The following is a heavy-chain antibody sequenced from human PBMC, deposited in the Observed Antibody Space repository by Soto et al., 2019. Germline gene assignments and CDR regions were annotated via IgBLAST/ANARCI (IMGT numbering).Heavy chain of an antibody. CDR3: ARDTAWTRYYYCSTDV. Sequence: GASVKVSCKASGYTFTSYGISWVRQAPGQGLEWMGWISAYNGNTNYAQKLQGRVTMTTDTSTSTAYMELRSLRSDDTAVYYCARDTAWTRYYYCSTDVWGKGTTVTVS. D-gene: IGHD1-1*01. V-gene: IGHV1-18*01. CDR2: ISAYNGNT. J-gene: IGHJ6*03. CDR1: GYTFTSYG.